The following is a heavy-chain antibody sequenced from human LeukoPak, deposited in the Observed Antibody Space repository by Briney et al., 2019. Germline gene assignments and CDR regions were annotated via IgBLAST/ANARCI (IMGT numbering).Heavy chain of an antibody. CDR1: GSSFTSYW. D-gene: IGHD2-2*01. J-gene: IGHJ5*02. CDR3: ARQTRYCSSTSCLNWFDP. V-gene: IGHV5-51*01. Sequence: SGEPLQISCQGSGSSFTSYWIGWVRQMPGKGREWMGMIDPGHSGTRYSPSFQGQVTISADKSISTAYLQWSSLKASDTAMYYCARQTRYCSSTSCLNWFDPWGQGTLVTVSS. CDR2: IDPGHSGT.